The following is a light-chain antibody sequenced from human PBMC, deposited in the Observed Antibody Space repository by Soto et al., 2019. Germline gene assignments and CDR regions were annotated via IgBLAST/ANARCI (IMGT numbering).Light chain of an antibody. CDR3: QQCDGSPLLT. CDR2: GAS. Sequence: EIVLTQSPGTLSLSPGERATLSCRASQSVSSSYLAWYQQKPGQAPRLLIYGASSRATGIPDRFSGSGSGTEFTLTISRMEPEDFAVYYCQQCDGSPLLTCGGGTKLEIK. V-gene: IGKV3-20*01. J-gene: IGKJ4*01. CDR1: QSVSSSY.